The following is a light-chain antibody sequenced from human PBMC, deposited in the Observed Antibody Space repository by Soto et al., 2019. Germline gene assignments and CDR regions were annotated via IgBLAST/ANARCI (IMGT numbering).Light chain of an antibody. CDR2: RAS. CDR3: LQYHNLWA. Sequence: EMVMTQSPATLSVSPGDRATLSCRASESVTSSLACYQQKPGQPPRLLIYRASTRAPGVPARFSGSGSGTDFTLTIRSLQSEDFAVYSCLQYHNLWAFGRGTKVDI. CDR1: ESVTSS. V-gene: IGKV3-15*01. J-gene: IGKJ1*01.